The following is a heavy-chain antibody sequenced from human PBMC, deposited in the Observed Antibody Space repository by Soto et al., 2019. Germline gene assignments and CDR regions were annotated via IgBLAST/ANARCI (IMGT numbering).Heavy chain of an antibody. CDR2: ISYDGSNK. V-gene: IGHV3-30*18. CDR3: AKGDGGQLLYGYYGMDV. CDR1: GFTFSSYG. J-gene: IGHJ6*02. Sequence: QVQLVESGGGVVQPGRSLRLSCAASGFTFSSYGMHWVRQAPGKGLEWVAVISYDGSNKYYADSVKGRFTISRDNSKNTLYRQMNSLRAEDTAGYYCAKGDGGQLLYGYYGMDVWGQGTTVTVSS. D-gene: IGHD2-2*02.